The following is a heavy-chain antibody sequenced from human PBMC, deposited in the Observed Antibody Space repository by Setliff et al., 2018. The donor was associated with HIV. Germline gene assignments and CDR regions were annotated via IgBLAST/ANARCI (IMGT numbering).Heavy chain of an antibody. CDR3: ARDPAPSSSASYFQH. J-gene: IGHJ1*01. CDR2: INPHTGVT. CDR1: GYIFIRYY. D-gene: IGHD6-6*01. V-gene: IGHV1-2*02. Sequence: ASVKVSCKTSGYIFIRYYIFWVRQAPGQGLEWMGNINPHTGVTKYAEKFQGRVTMTRDTSINTIYMELSRLRSDDTAVYYCARDPAPSSSASYFQHWGQGTQVTVSS.